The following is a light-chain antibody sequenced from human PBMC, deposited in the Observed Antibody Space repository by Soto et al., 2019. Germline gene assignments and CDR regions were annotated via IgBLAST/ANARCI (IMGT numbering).Light chain of an antibody. V-gene: IGLV2-14*01. J-gene: IGLJ1*01. CDR1: SSDIGGSNY. Sequence: QSVLTQPASVSGSPGQSITISCTGTSSDIGGSNYVSWYQQHPGKAPKLIIYEVTNRPSGVSDRFSGSKSDNTASLTVSGLQTEDEADYYCNSYVAGSNVFGTGTKGTVL. CDR3: NSYVAGSNV. CDR2: EVT.